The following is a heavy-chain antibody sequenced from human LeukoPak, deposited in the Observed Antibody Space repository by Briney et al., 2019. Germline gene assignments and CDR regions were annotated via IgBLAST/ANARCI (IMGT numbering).Heavy chain of an antibody. J-gene: IGHJ6*02. CDR3: GSGVLLYFDWLPKYYYYYYGMDV. CDR1: GGTFSSYA. D-gene: IGHD3-9*01. Sequence: SVKVSCKASGGTFSSYAISWVRQAPGQGLEWMGGIIPIFGTANYAQKFQGRVTITADESTSTAYMELSSLRSEDTAVYYCGSGVLLYFDWLPKYYYYYYGMDVWGQGTTVTVSS. V-gene: IGHV1-69*13. CDR2: IIPIFGTA.